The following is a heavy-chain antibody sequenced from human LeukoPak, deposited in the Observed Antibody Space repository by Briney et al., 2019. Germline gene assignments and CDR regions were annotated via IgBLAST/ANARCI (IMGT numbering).Heavy chain of an antibody. V-gene: IGHV3-23*01. J-gene: IGHJ3*02. D-gene: IGHD5-24*01. CDR1: GFTFSSYA. CDR3: AREGKMERWLLNNGGAFDI. Sequence: PGGSLRLSCAASGFTFSSYAMSWVRQAPGKGLEWVSAISGSGGSTYYADSVKGRFTISRDNAKNSLYLQMNSLRAEDTAVYYCAREGKMERWLLNNGGAFDIWGQGTMVTVSS. CDR2: ISGSGGST.